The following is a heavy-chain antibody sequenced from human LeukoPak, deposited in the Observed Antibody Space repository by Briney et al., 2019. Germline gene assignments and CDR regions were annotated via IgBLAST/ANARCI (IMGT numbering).Heavy chain of an antibody. V-gene: IGHV4-61*05. Sequence: PSETLSLTCTVSGGSISSSSYYWGWFRQPPGKGLEWIGYIYYSGSTNYNPSLKRRVAISVDTSKNQFSLKLSSVAAADTAVYYCARGRSSMVRGYYYYYMDVWGKGTTVTISS. J-gene: IGHJ6*03. CDR2: IYYSGST. CDR3: ARGRSSMVRGYYYYYMDV. CDR1: GGSISSSSYY. D-gene: IGHD3-10*01.